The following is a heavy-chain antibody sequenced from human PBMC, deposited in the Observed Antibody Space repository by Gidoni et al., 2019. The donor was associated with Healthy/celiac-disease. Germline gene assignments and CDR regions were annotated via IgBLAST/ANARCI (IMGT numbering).Heavy chain of an antibody. CDR3: ARDWGCTGGVCFGYYYYGMDV. V-gene: IGHV3-30-3*01. CDR1: GFTFSSYA. D-gene: IGHD2-8*02. Sequence: QVQLVESGGGVVQPGRSLRLSCAASGFTFSSYAMHWVRQAPGKGLEWGAVISYDGSNKYYADSVKGRFTISRDNSKNTLYLQMNSLRAEDTAVYYCARDWGCTGGVCFGYYYYGMDVWGQGTTVTVSS. J-gene: IGHJ6*02. CDR2: ISYDGSNK.